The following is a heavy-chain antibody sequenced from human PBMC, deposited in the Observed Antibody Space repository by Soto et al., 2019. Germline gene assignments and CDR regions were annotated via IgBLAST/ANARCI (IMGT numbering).Heavy chain of an antibody. CDR3: AKDPALGDYDSSGYYFAGPGFDY. D-gene: IGHD3-22*01. V-gene: IGHV3-23*01. CDR1: GFTFSSYA. J-gene: IGHJ4*02. Sequence: EVQLLESGGGLVQPGGSLRLSCAASGFTFSSYAMSWVRQAPGKGLEWVSAISGSGGSTYYADSVKGRFTISRDNSKNPLYLQMNSRRAEDTAVYYCAKDPALGDYDSSGYYFAGPGFDYWGQGTLVTVSS. CDR2: ISGSGGST.